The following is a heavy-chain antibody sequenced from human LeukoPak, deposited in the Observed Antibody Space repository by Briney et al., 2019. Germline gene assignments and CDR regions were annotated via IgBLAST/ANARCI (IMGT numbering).Heavy chain of an antibody. CDR1: GASMSSGSYY. V-gene: IGHV4-61*02. CDR3: ARHGVTIFGVVTKRRGWFDS. D-gene: IGHD3-3*01. CDR2: IYTTGIGGSP. J-gene: IGHJ5*01. Sequence: PSETLSLTCTVSGASMSSGSYYWSWIRQPAGKGLEWIGRIYTTGIGGSPNYNPSLKSRVSISVDTSKNQFSLKLNSVTAADPAVYYCARHGVTIFGVVTKRRGWFDSWGQGTLGTVSS.